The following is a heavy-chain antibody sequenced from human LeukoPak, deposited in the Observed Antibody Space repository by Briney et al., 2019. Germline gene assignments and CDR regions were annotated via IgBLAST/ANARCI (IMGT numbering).Heavy chain of an antibody. Sequence: PGGSLRLSCAASGFTFSSYAMHWVRQAPGKGLEWVAVISYDGSNKYYADSVKGRFTISRDSSKNTLYLQMNSLRAEDTAVYYCARTISVAGDAFDIWGQGTMVTVSS. J-gene: IGHJ3*02. D-gene: IGHD6-19*01. V-gene: IGHV3-30-3*01. CDR2: ISYDGSNK. CDR3: ARTISVAGDAFDI. CDR1: GFTFSSYA.